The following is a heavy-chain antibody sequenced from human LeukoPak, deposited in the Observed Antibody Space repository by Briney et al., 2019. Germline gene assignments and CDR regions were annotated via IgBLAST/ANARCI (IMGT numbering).Heavy chain of an antibody. CDR3: AKRGVVIRVILVGFHKEAYYFDS. CDR2: ISSSGSTI. V-gene: IGHV3-11*01. CDR1: GFTFSDYY. Sequence: GRSLRLSCAASGFTFSDYYMSWIRQAPGKGLEWVSYISSSGSTIYYADSVKGRFTISRDNAENTLYLQMNSLRAEDTAVYFCAKRGVVIRVILVGFHKEAYYFDSWGQGALVTVSS. J-gene: IGHJ4*02. D-gene: IGHD3-22*01.